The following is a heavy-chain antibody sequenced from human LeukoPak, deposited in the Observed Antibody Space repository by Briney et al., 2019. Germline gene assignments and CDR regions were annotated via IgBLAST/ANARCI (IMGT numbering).Heavy chain of an antibody. Sequence: GASVKVSCKASGYTFTGYYMHWVRQAPGQGLEWMGWINPNSGGTNYAQKFQGRVTMTRDTSISTAYMELSRLRSDDTAVYYCARAGYSYGRDAFDIWGQGTMVTVSS. V-gene: IGHV1-2*02. CDR2: INPNSGGT. J-gene: IGHJ3*02. CDR3: ARAGYSYGRDAFDI. D-gene: IGHD5-18*01. CDR1: GYTFTGYY.